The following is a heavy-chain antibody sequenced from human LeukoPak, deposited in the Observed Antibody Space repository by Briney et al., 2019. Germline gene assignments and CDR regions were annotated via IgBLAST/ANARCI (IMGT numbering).Heavy chain of an antibody. J-gene: IGHJ4*02. CDR3: ARGARSGYYCDY. V-gene: IGHV1-18*01. Sequence: GASVKVSCKSSGYTFTSYGITWVRQAPGQGLEWMGWISAYNGNANYAQKLQGRVTMTTDTSTSTAYMELRSLRSDDTAVYYCARGARSGYYCDYWGQGTLVTVSS. D-gene: IGHD3-3*01. CDR2: ISAYNGNA. CDR1: GYTFTSYG.